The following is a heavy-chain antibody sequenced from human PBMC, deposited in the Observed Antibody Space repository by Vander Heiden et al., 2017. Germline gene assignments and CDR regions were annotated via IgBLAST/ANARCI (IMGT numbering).Heavy chain of an antibody. CDR1: GSTFSSYG. CDR3: AKDFVVAVAGPPDY. Sequence: QVQRVESGGGVVQPGRSLRFSCAASGSTFSSYGMHWVRQAPGKGLEWVAVISYDGSNKYYADSVKGRFTISRDNSKNTLYLQMNSLRAEDTAVYYCAKDFVVAVAGPPDYWGQGTLVTVSS. D-gene: IGHD6-19*01. V-gene: IGHV3-30*18. J-gene: IGHJ4*02. CDR2: ISYDGSNK.